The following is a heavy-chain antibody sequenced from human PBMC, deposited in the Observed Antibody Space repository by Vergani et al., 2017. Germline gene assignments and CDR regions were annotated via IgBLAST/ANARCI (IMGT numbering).Heavy chain of an antibody. D-gene: IGHD4-11*01. CDR3: AKDLSYSTAWPHFDS. Sequence: EVQLVESGGGLVQPGGSLRLSCAASGFTFISNYMSWVRQAPGKGLEWVSIIYSGGSTYYADSVKGRFTISRDNYKNTLYLQMNSLRAEDTAVYYCAKDLSYSTAWPHFDSRGQGTLVTVSS. CDR2: IYSGGST. V-gene: IGHV3-66*02. J-gene: IGHJ4*02. CDR1: GFTFISNY.